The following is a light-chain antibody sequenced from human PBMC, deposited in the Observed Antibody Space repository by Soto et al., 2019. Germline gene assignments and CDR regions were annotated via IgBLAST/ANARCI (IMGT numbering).Light chain of an antibody. J-gene: IGKJ1*01. CDR2: DAS. Sequence: EIVLTQSPGTLSLSPGERATLSCRASQSVAKNYLAWYQQEAGQAPRLLIYDASCRATGIPDRFSGSGSGTYFTILISRLEQEDFAVYYCRQYASTPHTFGQGTKVEIK. CDR1: QSVAKNY. CDR3: RQYASTPHT. V-gene: IGKV3-20*01.